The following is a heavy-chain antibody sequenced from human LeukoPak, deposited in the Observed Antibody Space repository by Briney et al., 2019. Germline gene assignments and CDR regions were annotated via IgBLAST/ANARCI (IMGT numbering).Heavy chain of an antibody. Sequence: GGSLRLSCAASGFTFSSYALIWVRQAPGRGLEWVSAIKGSGSFTKYADSVTGRFTISRDNSKNMLYLQMSSLTADDTAIYYCARDPNGDYIGAFDFGGQGTMVTVSS. CDR2: IKGSGSFT. D-gene: IGHD4-17*01. CDR1: GFTFSSYA. CDR3: ARDPNGDYIGAFDF. J-gene: IGHJ3*01. V-gene: IGHV3-23*01.